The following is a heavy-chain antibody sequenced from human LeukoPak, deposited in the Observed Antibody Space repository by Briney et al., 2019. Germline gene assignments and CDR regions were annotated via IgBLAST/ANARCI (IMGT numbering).Heavy chain of an antibody. CDR3: ASDEYARGWYGFDP. J-gene: IGHJ5*02. Sequence: SETLSLTCTVSGGSISSYYWSWIRQPLGKGLEWIGYIYYTGSTNYNPSLKSRVTISLDTSKNQFSLKLSSVTAADTAIYYCASDEYARGWYGFDPWGQGTLVTVSS. V-gene: IGHV4-59*03. D-gene: IGHD6-19*01. CDR1: GGSISSYY. CDR2: IYYTGST.